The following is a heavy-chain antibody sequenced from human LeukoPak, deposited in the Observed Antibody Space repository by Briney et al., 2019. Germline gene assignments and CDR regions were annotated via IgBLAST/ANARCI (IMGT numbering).Heavy chain of an antibody. CDR3: ARGDYGDYEGLGFFDY. CDR1: GFTVSSSY. V-gene: IGHV3-66*01. J-gene: IGHJ4*02. CDR2: IYSGGGL. D-gene: IGHD4-17*01. Sequence: GGSLRLSCAASGFTVSSSYMSWVRQAPGKGLEWVSVIYSGGGLYYADSVKGRFTISRDNSKSTLYLQMNSLRAEDTAVYYCARGDYGDYEGLGFFDYWGQGTLVTVSS.